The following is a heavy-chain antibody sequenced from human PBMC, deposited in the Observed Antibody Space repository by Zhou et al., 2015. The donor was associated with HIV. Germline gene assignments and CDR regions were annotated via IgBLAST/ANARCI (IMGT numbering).Heavy chain of an antibody. J-gene: IGHJ2*01. D-gene: IGHD3-22*01. CDR2: IIPIFGTA. CDR3: ARTIVVVGFRGSDWYFDL. V-gene: IGHV1-69*01. Sequence: QVQLVQSGAEVKKPGSSVKVSCKASGGTFSSYAISWVRQAPGQGLEWMGGIIPIFGTANYAQKFQGRVTITADESTSTAYMELSSLRSEDTAVYYCARTIVVVGFRGSDWYFDLWGRGTLVTVSS. CDR1: GGTFSSYA.